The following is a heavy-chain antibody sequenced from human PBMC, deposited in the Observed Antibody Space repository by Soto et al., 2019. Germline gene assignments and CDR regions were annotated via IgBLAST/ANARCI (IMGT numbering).Heavy chain of an antibody. CDR2: IYYSGST. Sequence: QVQLQESGPGLVKPSETLSLTCTVSGGSISSYYWSWIRQPPGKGLEWIGYIYYSGSTNYNPSLKSRVTISVGTSKNQSSLTLSPVTAADTAVYYCARVKCGWCPFDYWGQGTLVTVSS. V-gene: IGHV4-59*01. J-gene: IGHJ4*02. CDR3: ARVKCGWCPFDY. D-gene: IGHD6-19*01. CDR1: GGSISSYY.